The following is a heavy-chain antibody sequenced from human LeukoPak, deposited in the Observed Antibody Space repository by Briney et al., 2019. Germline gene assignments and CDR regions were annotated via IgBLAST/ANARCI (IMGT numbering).Heavy chain of an antibody. CDR1: GFPFSTYA. J-gene: IGHJ4*02. CDR2: IKQDGSEK. V-gene: IGHV3-7*01. D-gene: IGHD3-3*01. Sequence: GGSLRLSCAASGFPFSTYAMNWVRQAPGKGLEWVANIKQDGSEKYYVDAVKGRFTISRDNAKNALNLQMNSLRAEDTAVYYCARVLDFWSGLDYWGQGSLVTVSS. CDR3: ARVLDFWSGLDY.